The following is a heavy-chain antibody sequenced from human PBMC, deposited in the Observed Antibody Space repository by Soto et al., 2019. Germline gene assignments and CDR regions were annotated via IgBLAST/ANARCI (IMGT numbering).Heavy chain of an antibody. Sequence: QVQLVQSGAEVKKPGSSVKVSCKASGGTFSSYAISWVRQAPGQGLEWMGGIIPIFGTANYAQKFQGRVTITADESTSTAYMELSSLRSEDTAVYYCAREGEGIYGGTYRGSYYGMDVWGQGTTVTVSS. V-gene: IGHV1-69*01. D-gene: IGHD2-15*01. CDR3: AREGEGIYGGTYRGSYYGMDV. CDR1: GGTFSSYA. CDR2: IIPIFGTA. J-gene: IGHJ6*02.